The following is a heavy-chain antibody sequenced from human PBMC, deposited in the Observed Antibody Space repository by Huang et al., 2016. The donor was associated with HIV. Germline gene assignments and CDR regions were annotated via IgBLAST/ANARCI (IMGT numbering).Heavy chain of an antibody. CDR1: GFSFTSYW. D-gene: IGHD5-18*01. V-gene: IGHV5-51*03. J-gene: IGHJ4*02. CDR2: TVPGNANT. Sequence: EVQLVQSGVEVKKPGESLKISCKGSGFSFTSYWIGWVRQMPGKGREWVGITVPGNANTFYSPAFQGQVTISADKYTRTAYLQWSSLKASDSAIYYCAIHDSNDFTFDDWGQGTLVAVSS. CDR3: AIHDSNDFTFDD.